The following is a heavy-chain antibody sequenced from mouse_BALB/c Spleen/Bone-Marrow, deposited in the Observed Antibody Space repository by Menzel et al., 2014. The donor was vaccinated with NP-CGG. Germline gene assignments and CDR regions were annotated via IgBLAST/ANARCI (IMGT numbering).Heavy chain of an antibody. CDR3: ARYGNFLAMDY. V-gene: IGHV1-7*01. CDR1: GYTFSSYW. Sequence: QVQLQQSGAELAKPGASVKMSCKASGYTFSSYWMHWVKQRPGQGLEWIGYISPTTGYTEYSQKFKDKATLTADKPSSTAYMQLSSLTSEDSAVYYCARYGNFLAMDYWGLGTSVTISS. CDR2: ISPTTGYT. D-gene: IGHD1-1*01. J-gene: IGHJ4*01.